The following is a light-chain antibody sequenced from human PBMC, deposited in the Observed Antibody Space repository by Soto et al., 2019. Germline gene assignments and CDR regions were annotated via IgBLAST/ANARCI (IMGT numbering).Light chain of an antibody. CDR3: CSYTSSTNYV. CDR1: TSDVSIYNY. V-gene: IGLV2-14*01. CDR2: GVS. J-gene: IGLJ1*01. Sequence: QSALTPPASVSGSPGQSITISCTGTTSDVSIYNYVSWYQQHPGKAPKLMIYGVSNRPSGVSNRFSGAKSGHTASLTISGLQVEDEADYYCCSYTSSTNYVFGPGTKVTVL.